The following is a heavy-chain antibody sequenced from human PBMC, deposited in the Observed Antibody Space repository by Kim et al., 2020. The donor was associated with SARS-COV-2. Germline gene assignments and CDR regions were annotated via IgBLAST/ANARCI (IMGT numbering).Heavy chain of an antibody. V-gene: IGHV1-18*01. CDR2: VNVNTGNT. Sequence: ASVKVSCKASGYTFTHYGINWLRQAPGQGLEWMGWVNVNTGNTKYAQKIHGRLILTTDTSMNTTYMELSNLRSDDTALYFCAKETPDLPAPSTLCYFGHW. J-gene: IGHJ4*03. CDR1: GYTFTHYG. CDR3: AKETPDLPAPSTLCYFGH. D-gene: IGHD3-3*02.